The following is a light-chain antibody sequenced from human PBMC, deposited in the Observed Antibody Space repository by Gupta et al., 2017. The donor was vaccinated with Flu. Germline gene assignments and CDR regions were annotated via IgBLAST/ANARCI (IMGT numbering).Light chain of an antibody. V-gene: IGKV1-39*01. Sequence: GDRSTITCRPRQNISTYLNWYQQKPGTAPNLLIYAASSLHSGVPSRFSGSGSGTDFTLTISSLQPEDFSTYYCQQSYSTVLTFGGGTRVEIK. J-gene: IGKJ4*01. CDR1: QNISTY. CDR2: AAS. CDR3: QQSYSTVLT.